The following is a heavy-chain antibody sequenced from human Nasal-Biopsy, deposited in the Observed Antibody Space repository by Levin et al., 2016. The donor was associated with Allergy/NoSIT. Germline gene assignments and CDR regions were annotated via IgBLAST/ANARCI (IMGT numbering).Heavy chain of an antibody. CDR2: IHSSGST. J-gene: IGHJ5*02. D-gene: IGHD3-22*01. Sequence: SETLSLTCTVSGGSISGFYWSWIRQPPGKGLEWIGYIHSSGSTNYNPSLKGRVTISVDTSKNQFSLILNSVTAADTAVYYCAKGYYDTRGSSNCFDPWGQGTLVTVSS. V-gene: IGHV4-59*01. CDR1: GGSISGFY. CDR3: AKGYYDTRGSSNCFDP.